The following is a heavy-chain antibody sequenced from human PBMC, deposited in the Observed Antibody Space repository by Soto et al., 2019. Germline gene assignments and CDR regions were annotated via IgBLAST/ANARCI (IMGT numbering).Heavy chain of an antibody. Sequence: SVKVSCKASGYTFTSYDINWVRQATGQGLEWMGWMNPNSGNTGYAQKFQGRVTMTRNTSISTAYMELSSLRSEDTAVYYCARRRIIAAAGFDPWGQGTLVTVSS. CDR3: ARRRIIAAAGFDP. CDR2: MNPNSGNT. J-gene: IGHJ5*02. V-gene: IGHV1-8*01. CDR1: GYTFTSYD. D-gene: IGHD6-13*01.